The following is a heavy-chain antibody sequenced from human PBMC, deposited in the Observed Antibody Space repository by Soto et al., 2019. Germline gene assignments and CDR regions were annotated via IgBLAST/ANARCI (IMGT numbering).Heavy chain of an antibody. V-gene: IGHV3-23*01. D-gene: IGHD4-17*01. J-gene: IGHJ4*02. Sequence: AGGSLRLSCAASGFTFSTYAMSWVRQAPGKGLQWVSFISSSGGTTYYADSVKGRFTISRENSKKTLYLQMNSLRAEDTAVYYCARELNDYGVFDYWGQGTLVTSPQ. CDR2: ISSSGGTT. CDR1: GFTFSTYA. CDR3: ARELNDYGVFDY.